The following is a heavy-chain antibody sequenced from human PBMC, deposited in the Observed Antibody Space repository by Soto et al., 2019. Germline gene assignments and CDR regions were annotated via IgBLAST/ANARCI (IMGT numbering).Heavy chain of an antibody. CDR1: GGSFSGYY. Sequence: QVQLQPWGAGLLKPSETLSLTCAVYGGSFSGYYWSWIRQPPGKGLEWIGEINHSRSTNYNPSLKSRVTISVDTSKNQFSLKLSSVTAADTAVYYCARGWGRIFDYWGQGTLVTVSS. CDR2: INHSRST. CDR3: ARGWGRIFDY. V-gene: IGHV4-34*01. D-gene: IGHD7-27*01. J-gene: IGHJ4*02.